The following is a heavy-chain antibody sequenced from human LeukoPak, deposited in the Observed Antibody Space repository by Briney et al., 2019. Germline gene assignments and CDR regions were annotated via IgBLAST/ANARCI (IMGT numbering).Heavy chain of an antibody. V-gene: IGHV3-53*05. CDR1: GVTVSSDY. J-gene: IGHJ4*02. Sequence: GGSLRLSCAASGVTVSSDYMSWVRQAPGKGLEWVSVIYSDGNTYYADSVKGRFTISRDNSKNNLFLQMDSLRTEDTAIYYCASCMTFGGQGTLVTVSS. D-gene: IGHD2/OR15-2a*01. CDR3: ASCMTF. CDR2: IYSDGNT.